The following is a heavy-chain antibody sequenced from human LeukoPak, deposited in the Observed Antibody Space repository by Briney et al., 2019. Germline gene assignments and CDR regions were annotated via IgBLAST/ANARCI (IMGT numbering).Heavy chain of an antibody. Sequence: GGSLRLSCAASGFTFTTYAMHWVRQAPGKGLEYVSAISTDGGGKYYANSVKGRFTISRDNSKNTLYLQMDSLRVEDMAVYYCARYSSGSCYDCWGQGTLVTVSS. D-gene: IGHD6-25*01. V-gene: IGHV3-64*01. CDR2: ISTDGGGK. CDR3: ARYSSGSCYDC. CDR1: GFTFTTYA. J-gene: IGHJ4*02.